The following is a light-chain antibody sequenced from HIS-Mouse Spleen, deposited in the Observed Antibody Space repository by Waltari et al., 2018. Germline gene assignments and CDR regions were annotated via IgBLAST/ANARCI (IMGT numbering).Light chain of an antibody. CDR1: QSVSSY. Sequence: EIVLTQSPATLSLSPVERATLSCRASQSVSSYLAWYQQKPGQAPRLLIYDASNRATGIPARFSGSGSGTDFTLTISSLEPEDFAVYYCQQRSNWPPFGQGTKVEIK. CDR3: QQRSNWPP. CDR2: DAS. J-gene: IGKJ1*01. V-gene: IGKV3-11*01.